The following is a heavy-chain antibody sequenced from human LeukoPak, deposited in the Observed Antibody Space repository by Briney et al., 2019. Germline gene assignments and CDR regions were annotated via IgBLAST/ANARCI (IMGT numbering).Heavy chain of an antibody. J-gene: IGHJ6*02. CDR3: ARDLEENYYYYGMDV. CDR2: ISYDGSNK. V-gene: IGHV3-30-3*01. CDR1: GFTFSSYA. Sequence: GGSLRLSCAASGFTFSSYAMHWVRQAPGKGLEWVAVISYDGSNKYYADSVKGRFTITRDNSKNTLYLQMNSLRAEDTAVYYCARDLEENYYYYGMDVWGQGTTVTVSS.